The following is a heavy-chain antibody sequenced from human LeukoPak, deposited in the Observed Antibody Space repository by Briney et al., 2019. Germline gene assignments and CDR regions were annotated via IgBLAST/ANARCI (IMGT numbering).Heavy chain of an antibody. CDR1: GFIFSNHL. CDR3: ARLFGYNYGYPY. Sequence: GGPVSLLCAASGFIFSNHLMSWVRQAPAKGLEWMANIKQDGSEKYYVDSVKGRSTISRDNAKNSLYLQINNLRAEEMSVYYCARLFGYNYGYPYWGQGTLVTVSS. J-gene: IGHJ4*02. D-gene: IGHD5-18*01. V-gene: IGHV3-7*01. CDR2: IKQDGSEK.